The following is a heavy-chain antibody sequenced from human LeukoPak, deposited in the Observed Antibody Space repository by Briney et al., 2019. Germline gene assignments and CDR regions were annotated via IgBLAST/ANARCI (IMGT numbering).Heavy chain of an antibody. Sequence: TSETLSLTCAVYGGPFSGYYWSWIRQPPGKGLEWIGEINHSGSTNYNPSLKSRVTISVDTSKNQFSLKLSSVTAADTAVYYCACDYGDCTAFDPWGQGTLVTVSS. V-gene: IGHV4-34*01. CDR3: ACDYGDCTAFDP. CDR2: INHSGST. D-gene: IGHD4-17*01. CDR1: GGPFSGYY. J-gene: IGHJ5*02.